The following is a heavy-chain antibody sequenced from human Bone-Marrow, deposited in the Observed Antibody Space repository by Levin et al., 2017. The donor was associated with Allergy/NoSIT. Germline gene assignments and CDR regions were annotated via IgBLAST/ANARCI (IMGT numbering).Heavy chain of an antibody. D-gene: IGHD5-12*01. Sequence: NPGGSLRLSCAASGFNFSDYYMTWIRQAPGKGLEWVSYMSSSGHTTYYADSAKGRFTISRDNANNFLYLQMNSLRVEDTAIFYCARIKGMGGYFYGLDVWGQGTTVTVS. CDR3: ARIKGMGGYFYGLDV. CDR1: GFNFSDYY. CDR2: MSSSGHTT. J-gene: IGHJ6*02. V-gene: IGHV3-11*01.